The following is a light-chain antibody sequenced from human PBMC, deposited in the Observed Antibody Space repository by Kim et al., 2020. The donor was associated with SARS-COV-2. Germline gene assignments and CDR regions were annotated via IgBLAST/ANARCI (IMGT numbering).Light chain of an antibody. CDR1: SSDIGSDNL. CDR2: EVS. CDR3: CSYAGSSTWV. V-gene: IGLV2-23*02. Sequence: GQSITLSCPGTSSDIGSDNLVSWYQQHPGKAPKLMIYEVSNRPSGVSNRFSGSKSSNTASLTISGLQAEDEADYYCCSYAGSSTWVFGGGTKLTVL. J-gene: IGLJ3*02.